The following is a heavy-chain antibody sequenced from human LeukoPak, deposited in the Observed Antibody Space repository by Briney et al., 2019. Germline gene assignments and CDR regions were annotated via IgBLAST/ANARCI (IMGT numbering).Heavy chain of an antibody. D-gene: IGHD1-14*01. J-gene: IGHJ4*02. CDR2: IYYSGST. V-gene: IGHV4-4*02. Sequence: PSGTLSLTCAVSGGSINSSNWWSWVRQPPGKGLEWIGEIYYSGSTNYNPSLKSRVIISVDKSKNQFSLKLISVTAADTAVYYCARVPPRRDFDYWGQGTLVTVSS. CDR3: ARVPPRRDFDY. CDR1: GGSINSSNW.